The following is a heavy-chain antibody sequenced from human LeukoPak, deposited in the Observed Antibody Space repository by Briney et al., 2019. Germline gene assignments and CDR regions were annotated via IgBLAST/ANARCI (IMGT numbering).Heavy chain of an antibody. J-gene: IGHJ4*02. Sequence: DPSETLSLTCTVSGGSISSYYWSWIRQPAGKGLEWIGRIYTSGSTNYNPSLKSRVTMSVDTSKNQFSLKLSSVTAADTAVYYCARDSPQEYYDSSGYYDYYFDYWGQGTLVTVSS. D-gene: IGHD3-22*01. V-gene: IGHV4-4*07. CDR3: ARDSPQEYYDSSGYYDYYFDY. CDR2: IYTSGST. CDR1: GGSISSYY.